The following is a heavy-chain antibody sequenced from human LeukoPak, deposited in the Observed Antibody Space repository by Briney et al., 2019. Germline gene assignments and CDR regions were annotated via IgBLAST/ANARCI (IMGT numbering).Heavy chain of an antibody. J-gene: IGHJ4*02. Sequence: GGSLRLSCAASGFTVSSNYMSWVRQAPGKGLEWVSTINHNGGRTYYADSLEGRFAISRDNSKNTLFLQMHSLRAEDTAVYYCAKADRVASAATLDYWGQGTLVTVSS. V-gene: IGHV3-53*01. CDR2: NHNGGRT. D-gene: IGHD2-15*01. CDR3: AKADRVASAATLDY. CDR1: GFTVSSNY.